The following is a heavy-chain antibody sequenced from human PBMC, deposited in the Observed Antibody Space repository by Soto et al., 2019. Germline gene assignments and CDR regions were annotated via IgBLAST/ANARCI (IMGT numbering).Heavy chain of an antibody. CDR3: TRDRPEEAVVPVPWQHFDS. Sequence: QVQLVQSGAKVKKPGSSVKVSCKASGGTFNTHTINWVRQAPGQGLEWMGRVVPLLGIESHPQEFHDRLTITADTSTGTVFMELSDLRSEDTAVYYCTRDRPEEAVVPVPWQHFDSWGQGTLLTVSS. D-gene: IGHD2-21*01. CDR1: GGTFNTHT. V-gene: IGHV1-69*08. J-gene: IGHJ4*02. CDR2: VVPLLGIE.